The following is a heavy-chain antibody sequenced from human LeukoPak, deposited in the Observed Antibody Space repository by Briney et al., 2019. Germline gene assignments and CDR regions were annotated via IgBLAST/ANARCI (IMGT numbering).Heavy chain of an antibody. D-gene: IGHD5-24*01. Sequence: ASVKVSCKASGYTFTGYYMHWVRQAPGQGLEWMGWINPNSGGTNYAQKFQGRVTMTRDTSISTAYMELSRLRSDDTAVYYCARDPRGSYHYFDYWGQGTLVTVSS. CDR1: GYTFTGYY. CDR3: ARDPRGSYHYFDY. V-gene: IGHV1-2*02. CDR2: INPNSGGT. J-gene: IGHJ4*02.